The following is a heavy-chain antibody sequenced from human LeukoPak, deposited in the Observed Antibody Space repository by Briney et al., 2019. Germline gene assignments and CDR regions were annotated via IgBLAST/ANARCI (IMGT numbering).Heavy chain of an antibody. CDR1: GGSISSYY. V-gene: IGHV4-59*08. J-gene: IGHJ6*02. Sequence: SETLSLTCTVSGGSISSYYWSWIRQPPGKGLEWIGYIYYSGSTNYNPSLKSRVAISVDTSKNQFSLKLSSVTAADTAVYYCAGLYSSSWYEAYYYYGMDVWGQGTTVTVSS. D-gene: IGHD6-13*01. CDR3: AGLYSSSWYEAYYYYGMDV. CDR2: IYYSGST.